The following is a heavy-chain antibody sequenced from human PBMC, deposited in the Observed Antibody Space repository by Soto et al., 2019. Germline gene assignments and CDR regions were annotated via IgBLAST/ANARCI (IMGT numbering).Heavy chain of an antibody. D-gene: IGHD4-17*01. J-gene: IGHJ6*04. Sequence: PSETLSLTCTVSGGSISSYYWSWIRQPPGKGLEWIGYIYYSGSTNYNPSLKSRVTISVDTSKNQFSLKLSSVTAAGTAVYYCARGQVHTGTTFFFYYYVMDVCGKGTSVTVPS. V-gene: IGHV4-59*01. CDR3: ARGQVHTGTTFFFYYYVMDV. CDR2: IYYSGST. CDR1: GGSISSYY.